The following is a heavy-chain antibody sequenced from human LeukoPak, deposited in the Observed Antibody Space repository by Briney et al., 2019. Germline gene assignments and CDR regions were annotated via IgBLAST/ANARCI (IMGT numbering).Heavy chain of an antibody. CDR1: GYTFTTHD. J-gene: IGHJ4*02. Sequence: ASVKVSCKASGYTFTTHDINWVRQATGQGLEWLGWMSPNSGDTGYAQKFQGRVTMTRNTSISTAYMELSSLRSEDTAVYYCARDGFIAVGFDYWGQGTLVTVSS. CDR3: ARDGFIAVGFDY. V-gene: IGHV1-8*01. CDR2: MSPNSGDT. D-gene: IGHD6-19*01.